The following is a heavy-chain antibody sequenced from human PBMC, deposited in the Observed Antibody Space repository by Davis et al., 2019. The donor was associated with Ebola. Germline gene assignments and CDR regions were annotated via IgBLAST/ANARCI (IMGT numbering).Heavy chain of an antibody. J-gene: IGHJ4*02. D-gene: IGHD1-26*01. CDR2: IYSGGST. Sequence: GSLRLSCAASGFTVSSNYMSWVRQAPGKGLEWVSVIYSGGSTSYADSVKGRFTISRDNAKNTLYLQMNSLRAEDTAVYYCARGLNSAGLGADLDYWGQGTLVAVSS. CDR3: ARGLNSAGLGADLDY. V-gene: IGHV3-66*01. CDR1: GFTVSSNY.